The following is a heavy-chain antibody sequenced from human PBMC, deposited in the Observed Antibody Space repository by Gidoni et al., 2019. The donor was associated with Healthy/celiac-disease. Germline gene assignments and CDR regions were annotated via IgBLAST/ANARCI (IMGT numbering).Heavy chain of an antibody. CDR3: ARPGIAVAGTSFDY. V-gene: IGHV3-30*04. Sequence: QVQLVESGGGVVQPGRSLRLSCAASGFTFSSYAMHWVRQAPGKGLEWVAVISYDGSNKYYADSVKGRFTISRDNSKNTLYLQMNSLRAEDTAVYYCARPGIAVAGTSFDYWGQGTLVTVSS. CDR1: GFTFSSYA. D-gene: IGHD6-19*01. J-gene: IGHJ4*02. CDR2: ISYDGSNK.